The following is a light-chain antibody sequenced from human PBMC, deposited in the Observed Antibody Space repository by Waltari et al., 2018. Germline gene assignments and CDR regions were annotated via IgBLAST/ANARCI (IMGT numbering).Light chain of an antibody. CDR2: YDV. CDR3: QIWHGNDYHWV. CDR1: ILGIKS. J-gene: IGLJ3*02. Sequence: SFVLTQPPSVSVAPGETARIPCAGDILGIKSVHWYQQKSGPAPVLVIYYDVDRPSGIPERFSGSKSGNTATLTISKAVAGDEADYYCQIWHGNDYHWVFGGGTRVTVL. V-gene: IGLV3-21*04.